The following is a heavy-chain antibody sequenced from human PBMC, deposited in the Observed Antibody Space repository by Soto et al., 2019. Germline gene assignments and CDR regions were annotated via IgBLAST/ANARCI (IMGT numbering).Heavy chain of an antibody. Sequence: QVQLVQSGAEVKKPGSSVKLSCKASGGTFRSSAISWVRQSPGQGLEWMGGIIPSFPTPDYAQKFQERVTKTAEKSASTAYRELSSLTSEHTAVYSCARDRDRLQLGVNYYYIMDVWGQGTTVTVSS. CDR1: GGTFRSSA. D-gene: IGHD4-4*01. CDR2: IIPSFPTP. CDR3: ARDRDRLQLGVNYYYIMDV. J-gene: IGHJ6*02. V-gene: IGHV1-69*14.